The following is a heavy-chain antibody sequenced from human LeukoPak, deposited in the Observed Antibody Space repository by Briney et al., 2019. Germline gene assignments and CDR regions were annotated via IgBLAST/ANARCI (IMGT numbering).Heavy chain of an antibody. V-gene: IGHV7-4-1*02. CDR1: GGTFSSYA. D-gene: IGHD2-21*02. Sequence: ASVKVSCKASGGTFSSYAISWVRQAPGQGLEWMGWINTNTGNPTYAQGFTGRSVFSLDTSVSTAYLQISSLKAEDTAVYYCAYCGGDCQEYYFDYWGQGTLVTVSS. CDR3: AYCGGDCQEYYFDY. CDR2: INTNTGNP. J-gene: IGHJ4*02.